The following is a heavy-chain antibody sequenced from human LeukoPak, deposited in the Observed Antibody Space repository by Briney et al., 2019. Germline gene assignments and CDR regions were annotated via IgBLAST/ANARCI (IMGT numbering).Heavy chain of an antibody. D-gene: IGHD3-10*01. Sequence: PGGSLRLSCAASGFTFSSYAMSWVRQAPGKGLEWVAVISYDGSNKYYADSVKGRFTISRDNSKNTLYLQMNSLRAEDTAVYYCLRGDYFDYWGQGTLVTVSS. CDR2: ISYDGSNK. J-gene: IGHJ4*02. CDR3: LRGDYFDY. V-gene: IGHV3-30-3*01. CDR1: GFTFSSYA.